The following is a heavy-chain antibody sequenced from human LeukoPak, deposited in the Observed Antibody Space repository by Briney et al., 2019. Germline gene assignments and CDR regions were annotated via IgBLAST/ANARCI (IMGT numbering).Heavy chain of an antibody. CDR1: GGSFSGYY. Sequence: SETPSLTCAVYGGSFSGYYWSWIRQPPGKGLEWIGEINHSGSTNYNPSLKSRVTISVDTSKNQFSLKLSSVTAADTAVYHCARDQGDGYNFWDYWGQGTLVTVSS. V-gene: IGHV4-34*01. CDR3: ARDQGDGYNFWDY. D-gene: IGHD5-24*01. CDR2: INHSGST. J-gene: IGHJ4*02.